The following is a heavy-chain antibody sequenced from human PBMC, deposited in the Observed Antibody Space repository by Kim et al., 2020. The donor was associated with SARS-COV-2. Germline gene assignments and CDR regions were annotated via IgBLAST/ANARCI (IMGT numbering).Heavy chain of an antibody. D-gene: IGHD4-17*01. V-gene: IGHV4-39*01. J-gene: IGHJ2*01. CDR1: GGSISSSSYY. CDR3: ARRYGTTVVTPVWYFDL. CDR2: IYYSGST. Sequence: SETLSLTCTVSGGSISSSSYYWGWIRQPPGKGLEWIGSIYYSGSTYYNPSLKSRVTISVDTSKNQFSLKLSSVTAADTAVYYCARRYGTTVVTPVWYFDLWGRGTLVTVSS.